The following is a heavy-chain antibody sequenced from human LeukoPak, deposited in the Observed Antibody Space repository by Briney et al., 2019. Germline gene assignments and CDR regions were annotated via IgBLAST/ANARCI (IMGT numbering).Heavy chain of an antibody. CDR2: INPNSGGT. Sequence: ASVKVSCKASGYTFTGYYMHWVRQAPGQGLEWMGWINPNSGGTNYAQKFQGRVTMTRDTSISTAYMELSRLRSDDTAVYYCARGAYYYDSSGYYYEGVFDYWGQGTLVTVSS. J-gene: IGHJ4*02. D-gene: IGHD3-22*01. V-gene: IGHV1-2*02. CDR3: ARGAYYYDSSGYYYEGVFDY. CDR1: GYTFTGYY.